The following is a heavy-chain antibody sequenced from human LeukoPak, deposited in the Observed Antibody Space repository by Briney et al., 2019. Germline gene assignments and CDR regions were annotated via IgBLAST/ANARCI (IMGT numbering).Heavy chain of an antibody. V-gene: IGHV4-34*01. J-gene: IGHJ5*02. Sequence: SETLSLTCAVYGGSFSGYYWSWIRQPPGKGLEWIGEINHSGSTNYNPSLKSRVTISVDTSKNQFSLKLSSVTAADTAVYYCARHVREWLIRFRWFDPWGQGTLVTVSS. CDR1: GGSFSGYY. CDR2: INHSGST. D-gene: IGHD3-3*01. CDR3: ARHVREWLIRFRWFDP.